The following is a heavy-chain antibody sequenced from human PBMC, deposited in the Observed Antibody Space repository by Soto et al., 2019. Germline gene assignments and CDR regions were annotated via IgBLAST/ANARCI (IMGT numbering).Heavy chain of an antibody. V-gene: IGHV5-10-1*01. D-gene: IGHD6-6*01. CDR3: ARHTAARGYYYYGMDV. J-gene: IGHJ6*02. CDR1: GYSFNSYW. CDR2: IDPSDSYT. Sequence: GESLKISCKGSGYSFNSYWISWVRQIAGKGLEWMGRIDPSDSYTNYSPSFQGHVTISADKSISTAYLQWSSLKASDTAMYYCARHTAARGYYYYGMDVWGQGTTVTVS.